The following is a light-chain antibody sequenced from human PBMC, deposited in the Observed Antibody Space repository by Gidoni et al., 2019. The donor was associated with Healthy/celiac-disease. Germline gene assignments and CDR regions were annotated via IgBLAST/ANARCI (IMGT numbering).Light chain of an antibody. V-gene: IGKV1-5*03. Sequence: PGKAPKLLIYKASSLESGVPSRFSGSGSGTEFTLTISSLQPDDCATYYCQQYNSYPWTFGQGTKVEFK. CDR3: QQYNSYPWT. CDR2: KAS. J-gene: IGKJ1*01.